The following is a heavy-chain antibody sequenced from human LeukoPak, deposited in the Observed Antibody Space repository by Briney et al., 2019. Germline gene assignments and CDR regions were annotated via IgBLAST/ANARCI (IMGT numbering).Heavy chain of an antibody. CDR3: ARLRYYYGSGSCFDY. V-gene: IGHV4-4*07. CDR2: IYTSGST. CDR1: GGSISSYY. Sequence: SETLSLTCTVSGGSISSYYWSWIRQPAGKGLEWIGRIYTSGSTNYNPSLKNRVTMSVDTSKNQFSLELSSVTAADTAVYYCARLRYYYGSGSCFDYWGQGTLVTVSS. D-gene: IGHD3-10*01. J-gene: IGHJ4*02.